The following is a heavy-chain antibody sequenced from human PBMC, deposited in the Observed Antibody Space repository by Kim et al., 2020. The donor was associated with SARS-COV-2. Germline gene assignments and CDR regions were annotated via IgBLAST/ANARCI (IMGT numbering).Heavy chain of an antibody. CDR3: AIKRELYNDGDDAFDI. CDR2: INTNTGNP. D-gene: IGHD1-26*01. J-gene: IGHJ3*02. Sequence: ASVKVSCKASGYTFTNYSMNWVRQAPGQGLEWMGWINTNTGNPTYAQGFTGRFVFSLDTSVSTPYLQISSLKAEDTAVYYCAIKRELYNDGDDAFDIWGQGTMVTVSS. CDR1: GYTFTNYS. V-gene: IGHV7-4-1*02.